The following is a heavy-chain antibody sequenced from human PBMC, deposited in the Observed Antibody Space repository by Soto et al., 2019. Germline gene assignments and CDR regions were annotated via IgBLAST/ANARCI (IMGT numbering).Heavy chain of an antibody. CDR1: GFTFSSYG. Sequence: QVQLVESGGGVVQPGRSLRLSCAASGFTFSSYGMHWVRQAPGKGLEWVAVISYDGSNKYYADSVKGRFTISRDNSKNTMYQQMNSLRAEDTAVYYCAKGEGQDEYCSGGSCFPHVVYYYGMDVWGQGTTVTVSS. CDR2: ISYDGSNK. D-gene: IGHD2-15*01. J-gene: IGHJ6*02. CDR3: AKGEGQDEYCSGGSCFPHVVYYYGMDV. V-gene: IGHV3-30*18.